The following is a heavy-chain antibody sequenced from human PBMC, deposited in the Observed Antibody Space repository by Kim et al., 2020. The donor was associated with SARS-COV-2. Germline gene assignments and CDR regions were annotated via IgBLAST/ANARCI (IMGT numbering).Heavy chain of an antibody. V-gene: IGHV3-74*01. Sequence: GGSLRLSCEAPGFTFSNYWMNWVRQAPGKGLVWVSRISPDGSSTAYAGSVQGRFTTSRDNARNMLFLQMNSLRAEDTAVYYCVLFEGITPIVVPSEHSFDMWGQGTMVTVSS. CDR2: ISPDGSST. D-gene: IGHD1-20*01. CDR3: VLFEGITPIVVPSEHSFDM. J-gene: IGHJ3*02. CDR1: GFTFSNYW.